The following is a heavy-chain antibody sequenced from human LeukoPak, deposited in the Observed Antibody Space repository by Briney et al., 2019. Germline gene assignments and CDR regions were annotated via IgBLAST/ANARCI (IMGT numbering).Heavy chain of an antibody. V-gene: IGHV3-23*01. D-gene: IGHD3-22*01. Sequence: GGSLRLSCAASGFSFSDYAMSWVRQAPGKGLELVSGISGSAETTYYADSVKGRFTISRDNSKNTLSLQLNRLRAEDTAIYYCAKDLTYDYEGTGYFFDYWGQGALVTVSS. CDR2: ISGSAETT. CDR1: GFSFSDYA. J-gene: IGHJ4*02. CDR3: AKDLTYDYEGTGYFFDY.